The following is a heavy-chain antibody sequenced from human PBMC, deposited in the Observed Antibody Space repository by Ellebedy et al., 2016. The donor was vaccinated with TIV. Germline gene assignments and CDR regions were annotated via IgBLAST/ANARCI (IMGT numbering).Heavy chain of an antibody. V-gene: IGHV1-8*01. CDR1: GYTFTNYD. CDR3: ARGGPYSGFGY. D-gene: IGHD5-12*01. J-gene: IGHJ4*02. Sequence: AASVKVSCKASGYTFTNYDINWVRQATGQGLEWMGWMNPNSGNTGYAQKFQGRVTITRDTSIITSYMELSNLRSEDTAVYFCARGGPYSGFGYWGQGTLVTVSS. CDR2: MNPNSGNT.